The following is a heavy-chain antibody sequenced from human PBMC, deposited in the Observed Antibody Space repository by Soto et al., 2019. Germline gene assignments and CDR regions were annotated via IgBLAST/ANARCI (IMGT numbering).Heavy chain of an antibody. CDR2: VYYSGTT. V-gene: IGHV4-59*01. Sequence: PSETLSLTCTVSGGSISGYYWSWIRQPPGKRLEWIGYVYYSGTTNYNPSLKSRVTISVDLSKNQFSLRLSSVTTADTALYYCARTTAVPNTLRSRYFFDYWGQGTLVTVSS. D-gene: IGHD4-17*01. J-gene: IGHJ4*02. CDR1: GGSISGYY. CDR3: ARTTAVPNTLRSRYFFDY.